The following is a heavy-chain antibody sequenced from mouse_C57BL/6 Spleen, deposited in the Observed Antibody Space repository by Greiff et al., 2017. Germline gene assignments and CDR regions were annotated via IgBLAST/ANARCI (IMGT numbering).Heavy chain of an antibody. CDR3: ARGVYYYGSSNETNFDY. V-gene: IGHV1-26*01. J-gene: IGHJ2*01. CDR1: GYTFTDYY. Sequence: EVQLQQSGPELVKPGASVKISCKASGYTFTDYYMNWVKQSHGKSLEWIGDINPNNGGTSYNQKFKGKATLTVDKSSSPAYMELHSLTSEDSAVYYCARGVYYYGSSNETNFDYWGQGTTLTVSS. D-gene: IGHD1-1*01. CDR2: INPNNGGT.